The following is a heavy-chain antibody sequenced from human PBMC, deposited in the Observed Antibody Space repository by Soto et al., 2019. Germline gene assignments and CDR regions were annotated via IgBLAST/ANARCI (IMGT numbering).Heavy chain of an antibody. D-gene: IGHD6-19*01. J-gene: IGHJ4*02. CDR1: GFTFSDYA. CDR3: AKGGRQWLVTSDFNY. V-gene: IGHV3-30*18. CDR2: VSHDGRNT. Sequence: VQLVESGGGVVQPGRSLRLSCAASGFTFSDYAMHWVRQAPGKGLGGVAVVSHDGRNTHYADSVKGRFTIPRDSSKNTVSLEMTSLRAEDTAVYYCAKGGRQWLVTSDFNYWGQGALVTVSS.